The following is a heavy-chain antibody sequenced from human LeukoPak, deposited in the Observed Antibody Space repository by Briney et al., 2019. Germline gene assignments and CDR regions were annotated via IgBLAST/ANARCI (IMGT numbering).Heavy chain of an antibody. CDR2: IRYDGSNK. Sequence: GGSLRLSCAASGFTFSSYGMHWVRQAPGKGLEWVAFIRYDGSNKYYADSVKGRFTISRDNSKSTLYLQMRAEDTAVYYCAKDHVRYGYYKGSDYFDYWGQGTLVTVSS. J-gene: IGHJ4*02. V-gene: IGHV3-30*02. D-gene: IGHD5-18*01. CDR1: GFTFSSYG. CDR3: AKDHVRYGYYKGSDYFDY.